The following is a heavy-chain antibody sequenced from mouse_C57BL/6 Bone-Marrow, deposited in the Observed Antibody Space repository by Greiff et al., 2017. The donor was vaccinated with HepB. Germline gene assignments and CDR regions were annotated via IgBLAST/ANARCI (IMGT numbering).Heavy chain of an antibody. CDR3: ARRILGTTVVFDY. CDR1: GYTFTDYY. Sequence: VKLMESGAELVRPGASVKLSCKASGYTFTDYYINWVKQRPGQGLEWIARIYPGSGNTYYNEKFKGKATLTAEKSSSTAYMQLSSLTSEDSAVYFCARRILGTTVVFDYWGQGTTLTVSS. D-gene: IGHD1-1*01. J-gene: IGHJ2*01. V-gene: IGHV1-76*01. CDR2: IYPGSGNT.